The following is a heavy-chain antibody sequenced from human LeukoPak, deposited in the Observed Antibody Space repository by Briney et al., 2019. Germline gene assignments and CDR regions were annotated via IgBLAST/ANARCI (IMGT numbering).Heavy chain of an antibody. CDR2: IRYDGSNK. D-gene: IGHD2-21*02. CDR1: GFTFSSYG. Sequence: GGSLTLSCAASGFTFSSYGMHGVRQPPGKGLEGVAFIRYDGSNKYYADSVKGRFTISRDNSKNTLYLQMNSLGAEDTAVYYCAKPSWSYCGGDCYYDYWGQGTLVTVSS. J-gene: IGHJ4*02. CDR3: AKPSWSYCGGDCYYDY. V-gene: IGHV3-30*02.